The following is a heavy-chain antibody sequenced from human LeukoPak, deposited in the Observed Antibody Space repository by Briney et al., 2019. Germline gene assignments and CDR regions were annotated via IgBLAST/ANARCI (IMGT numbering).Heavy chain of an antibody. J-gene: IGHJ4*02. CDR3: ARDLAVAAARPLDY. CDR1: GFTFSSYW. D-gene: IGHD6-13*01. V-gene: IGHV3-7*01. CDR2: IKQDGSEK. Sequence: GGSLRLSCAASGFTFSSYWMSWVRQAPGKGLEWVANIKQDGSEKYYVDSVKGRFTISRDNAKNSLYLQMNSLRAEDTAVYYCARDLAVAAARPLDYWGQGTPVTVSS.